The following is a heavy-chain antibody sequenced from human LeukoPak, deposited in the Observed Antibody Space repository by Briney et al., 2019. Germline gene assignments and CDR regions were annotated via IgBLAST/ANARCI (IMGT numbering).Heavy chain of an antibody. CDR1: GGSISSSSYY. D-gene: IGHD3-3*01. CDR3: ARGGADFWSGYFALDY. CDR2: IYYSGST. J-gene: IGHJ4*02. V-gene: IGHV4-39*07. Sequence: SETLSLTCTVSGGSISSSSYYWGWIRQPPGKGLEWIGSIYYSGSTYYNPSLKSRVTMSVDTSKNQFSLKLSSVTAADTAVYYCARGGADFWSGYFALDYWGQGTLVTVSS.